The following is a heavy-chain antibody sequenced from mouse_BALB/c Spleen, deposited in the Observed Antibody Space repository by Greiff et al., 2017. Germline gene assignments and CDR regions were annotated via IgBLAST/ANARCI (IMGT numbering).Heavy chain of an antibody. Sequence: QVQLKQPGAELVMPGASVKMSCKASGYTFTDYWMHWVKQRPGQGLEWIGAIDTSDSYTSYNQKFKGKATLTVDESSSTAYMQLSSLTSEDSAVYYCARGLRLDWYFDVWGAGTTVTVSS. D-gene: IGHD2-4*01. CDR3: ARGLRLDWYFDV. V-gene: IGHV1-69*01. CDR2: IDTSDSYT. CDR1: GYTFTDYW. J-gene: IGHJ1*01.